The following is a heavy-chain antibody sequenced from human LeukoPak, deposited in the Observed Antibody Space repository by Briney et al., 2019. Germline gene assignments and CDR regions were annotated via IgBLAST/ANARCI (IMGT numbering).Heavy chain of an antibody. V-gene: IGHV3-30*02. CDR3: AQEGVYYDSWPALDS. CDR2: IRFDGSNK. D-gene: IGHD3-3*01. CDR1: GFTFSSYG. J-gene: IGHJ4*02. Sequence: PGGSLRLSCAASGFTFSSYGMHWVRQAPGKGLEWVAFIRFDGSNKYYTDSVTGRFTISRDNSKNAVYLQMSSLRAEDTAVYYCAQEGVYYDSWPALDSWGQGTLVTVSS.